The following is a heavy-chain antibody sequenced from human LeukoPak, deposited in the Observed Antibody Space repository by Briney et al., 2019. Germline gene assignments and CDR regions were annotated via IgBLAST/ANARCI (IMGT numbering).Heavy chain of an antibody. CDR2: ISGSGGST. CDR3: AKHVRIRNIVVVPAADY. V-gene: IGHV3-23*01. J-gene: IGHJ4*02. CDR1: GFTFSSYA. D-gene: IGHD2-2*01. Sequence: GGSLRLSCAASGFTFSSYAMSWVRQAPGKGLEWVSAISGSGGSTYYADSVKGRFTISRDNSKNTLYLQMNSLRAEDTAVYYCAKHVRIRNIVVVPAADYCGQGTLVTVSS.